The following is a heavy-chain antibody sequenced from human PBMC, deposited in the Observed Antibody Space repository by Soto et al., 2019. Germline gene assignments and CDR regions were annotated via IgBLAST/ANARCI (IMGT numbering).Heavy chain of an antibody. V-gene: IGHV4-31*03. Sequence: QVQLQESGPGLVKPSQTLSLTCTVSGGSISSGGYYWSWIRQHPGKGLEWIGYIYYSGRTYYNPSPKSRVTIXXDXSXXQFSLKLSSVTAADTAVYYCARVLWFGELSPTLDVWGQGTTVTVSS. CDR2: IYYSGRT. J-gene: IGHJ6*02. D-gene: IGHD3-10*01. CDR3: ARVLWFGELSPTLDV. CDR1: GGSISSGGYY.